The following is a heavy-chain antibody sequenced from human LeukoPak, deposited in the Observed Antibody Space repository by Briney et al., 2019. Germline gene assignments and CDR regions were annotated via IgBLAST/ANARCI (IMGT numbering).Heavy chain of an antibody. V-gene: IGHV1-18*01. D-gene: IGHD6-19*01. CDR2: ISAYNGNT. J-gene: IGHJ3*02. CDR1: GYTFTSYG. CDR3: ARDKQWPVLGAFDI. Sequence: GASVKVSCKASGYTFTSYGISWVRQAPGQGLEWMGWISAYNGNTNYAQKLQGRVTMTTDTSTSTANMELRSLRSDDTAVYYCARDKQWPVLGAFDIWGQGTMVTVSS.